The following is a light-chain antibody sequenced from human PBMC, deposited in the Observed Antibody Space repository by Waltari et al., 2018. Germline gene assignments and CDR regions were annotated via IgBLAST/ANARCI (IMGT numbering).Light chain of an antibody. J-gene: IGKJ2*01. Sequence: EIVLTQSPATLSFSPGARATLPSRASQSVSSYLDWYQQKPGQAPRLLIYDASKRATGIPARFSGSGSGTDFTLTISSLEPEDFAVYYCQQRGNWPSGYTFGQGTKLEIK. CDR1: QSVSSY. CDR2: DAS. V-gene: IGKV3-11*01. CDR3: QQRGNWPSGYT.